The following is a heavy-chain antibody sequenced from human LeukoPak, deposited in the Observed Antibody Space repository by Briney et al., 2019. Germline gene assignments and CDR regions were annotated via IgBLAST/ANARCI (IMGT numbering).Heavy chain of an antibody. D-gene: IGHD5-18*01. V-gene: IGHV4-39*07. J-gene: IGHJ6*02. CDR1: GGSISSSSYY. Sequence: SETLSLTCTVSGGSISSSSYYWGWIRQPPGKGLEWIGSIYYSGSTYYNPSLKSRVTISVDTSKNQFSLKLSSVTAADTAVYYCARDKGTWIRLWFPYYYYGMDVWGQGTTVTVSS. CDR2: IYYSGST. CDR3: ARDKGTWIRLWFPYYYYGMDV.